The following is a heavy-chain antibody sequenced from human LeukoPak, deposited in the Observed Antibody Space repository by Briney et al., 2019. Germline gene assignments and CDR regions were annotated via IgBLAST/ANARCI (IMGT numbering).Heavy chain of an antibody. V-gene: IGHV4-31*03. J-gene: IGHJ4*02. Sequence: PSETLSLTCTVSGGSISSGGYYWSWIRQHPGKGLEWIGYIYYSGSTYYNPSLKSRVTISVDTSKNQFSLKLSSVTAADTAVYYCARTGVGYYDSTPWYYFDYWGQGTLVTVSS. CDR3: ARTGVGYYDSTPWYYFDY. CDR2: IYYSGST. CDR1: GGSISSGGYY. D-gene: IGHD3-22*01.